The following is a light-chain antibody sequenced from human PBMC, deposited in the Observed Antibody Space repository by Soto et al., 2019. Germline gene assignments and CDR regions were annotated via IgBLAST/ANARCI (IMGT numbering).Light chain of an antibody. CDR3: QQYDGSPIT. CDR1: QSVGRSY. V-gene: IGKV3-20*01. CDR2: SVS. J-gene: IGKJ5*01. Sequence: DIVLTQSPGTLSLSPGERATLSCRASQSVGRSYLAWYQQKPGQAHRLLISSVSKRATGIPDRFSGGGSGTDFTLTISRVEPEDFALYICQQYDGSPITFGKGTRLEIK.